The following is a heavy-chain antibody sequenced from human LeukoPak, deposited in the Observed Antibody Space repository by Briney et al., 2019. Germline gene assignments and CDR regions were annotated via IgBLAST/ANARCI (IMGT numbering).Heavy chain of an antibody. CDR3: ASNWSDFDY. CDR1: GYSITTGHY. V-gene: IGHV4-38-2*02. CDR2: IYHGETT. D-gene: IGHD1-1*01. Sequence: SETLSLTCTVSGYSITTGHYWGWIRPPPGRGLEWIGSIYHGETTYYNPSLKTRLTISLDTSKNQFSLKLSSVTAADTAVYYCASNWSDFDYWGQGILVTVSS. J-gene: IGHJ4*02.